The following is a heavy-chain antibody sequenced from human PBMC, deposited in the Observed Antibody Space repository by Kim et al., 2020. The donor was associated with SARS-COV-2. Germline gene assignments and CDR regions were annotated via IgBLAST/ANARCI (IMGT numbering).Heavy chain of an antibody. J-gene: IGHJ4*02. D-gene: IGHD3-10*01. CDR3: ATNVLLWFGDPTLGDYLDY. CDR1: GYTLTELS. CDR2: FDPEDGET. Sequence: ASVKVSCKVPGYTLTELSMHWVRQAPGKGLEWMGGFDPEDGETIYAQKFQGRVTMTEDTSTDTAYMELSSLRSEDTAVYYCATNVLLWFGDPTLGDYLDYWGQGTLVTVSS. V-gene: IGHV1-24*01.